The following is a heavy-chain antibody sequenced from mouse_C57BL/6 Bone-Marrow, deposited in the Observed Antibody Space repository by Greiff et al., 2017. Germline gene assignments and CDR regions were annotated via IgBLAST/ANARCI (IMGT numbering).Heavy chain of an antibody. D-gene: IGHD2-4*01. J-gene: IGHJ4*01. Sequence: VQRVESGPGLVAPSQCLSITCTVSGFSLTSYAISWVRQPPGKGLEWLGVICPGGGTTYNSALNSRLCISKDNSKSQVFLKMNSLQTDDTARYYCARKTITTSYYARDYWGQGTSVTVSS. CDR3: ARKTITTSYYARDY. CDR2: ICPGGGT. CDR1: GFSLTSYA. V-gene: IGHV2-9-1*01.